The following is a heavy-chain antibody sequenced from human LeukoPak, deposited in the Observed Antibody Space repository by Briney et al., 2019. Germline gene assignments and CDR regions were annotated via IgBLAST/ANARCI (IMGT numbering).Heavy chain of an antibody. CDR2: INHSGST. J-gene: IGHJ4*02. CDR3: VTNWNDSYALY. V-gene: IGHV4-34*01. CDR1: GGSFSGYY. D-gene: IGHD1-20*01. Sequence: SETLSLTCAVYGGSFSGYYWSWIRQPPGKGLEWIGEINHSGSTNYNPSLKSRVTISVDTSKNQFSLKLSSVTAADTAVYYCVTNWNDSYALYWGQGTPVTVS.